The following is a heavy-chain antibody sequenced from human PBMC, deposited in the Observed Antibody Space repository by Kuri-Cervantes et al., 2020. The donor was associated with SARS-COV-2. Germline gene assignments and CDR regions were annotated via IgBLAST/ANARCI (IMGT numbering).Heavy chain of an antibody. CDR3: AREGERWLQFDFV. J-gene: IGHJ4*02. CDR2: ISYDGSNK. CDR1: GFTFSSYA. V-gene: IGHV3-30*04. D-gene: IGHD5-24*01. Sequence: GGSLRLSCAASGFTFSSYAMHWVRQAPGKGLEWVAVISYDGSNKYYADSVKGRFTISRDNSKNTLYLQMNSLRAEDTAVYYCAREGERWLQFDFVWGQGTLGTVSS.